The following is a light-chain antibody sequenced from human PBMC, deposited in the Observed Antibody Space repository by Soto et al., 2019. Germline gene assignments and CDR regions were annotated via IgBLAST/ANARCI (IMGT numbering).Light chain of an antibody. Sequence: QSALTQPRSVSGSPGQSVTISCTGTSSDVGGYNYVSWYQQHPGKAPKLMIYDVSKRPSGVPDGFSGSKSGNTASLTISGLQAEDEADYYCCSYAGSYTIVFGTGTKLTVL. V-gene: IGLV2-11*01. J-gene: IGLJ1*01. CDR2: DVS. CDR1: SSDVGGYNY. CDR3: CSYAGSYTIV.